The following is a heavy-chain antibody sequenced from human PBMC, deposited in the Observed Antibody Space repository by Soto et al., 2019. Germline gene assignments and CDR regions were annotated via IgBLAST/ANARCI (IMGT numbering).Heavy chain of an antibody. Sequence: SQTLSLTCAISGDSVSSNSAAWNWIRQSPSRGLEWLGRTYYRSKWYNDYAVSVKSRITINPDTSKSQFSLQLNSVTPEDTAVYYCATVDTAMVFQVRDGCPLEFDYWGQGTLVTVSS. V-gene: IGHV6-1*01. CDR1: GDSVSSNSAA. D-gene: IGHD5-18*01. CDR3: ATVDTAMVFQVRDGCPLEFDY. CDR2: TYYRSKWYN. J-gene: IGHJ4*02.